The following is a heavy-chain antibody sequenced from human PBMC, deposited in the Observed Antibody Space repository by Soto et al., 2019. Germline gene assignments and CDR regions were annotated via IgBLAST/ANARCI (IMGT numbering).Heavy chain of an antibody. V-gene: IGHV3-23*01. CDR2: ISGSGGSA. CDR1: GFTFSSYA. Sequence: QTGGSLRLSCAASGFTFSSYAMSWVRQAPGKGLEWVSVISGSGGSAYYADSVKGRFTISRDNSKNTLYLQMNSLRAEDTAVYYCAKVGGINSGSYYPPPYYFDYWGQGTLVTVSS. CDR3: AKVGGINSGSYYPPPYYFDY. J-gene: IGHJ4*02. D-gene: IGHD1-26*01.